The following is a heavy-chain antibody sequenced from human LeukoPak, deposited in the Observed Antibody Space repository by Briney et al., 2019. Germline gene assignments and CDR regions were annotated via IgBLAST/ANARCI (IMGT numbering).Heavy chain of an antibody. CDR1: GFTFSSYS. J-gene: IGHJ4*02. Sequence: SGGSLRLSCAASGFTFSSYSMHWFRQAPGKGLEWVAVISYDGSNKYYADSVKRRFTISRDNYKNTLYLQMNSLRAEDTAVYSCARGSHGSGGIDYWGQGTLVTVSS. V-gene: IGHV3-30*04. CDR3: ARGSHGSGGIDY. CDR2: ISYDGSNK. D-gene: IGHD3-10*01.